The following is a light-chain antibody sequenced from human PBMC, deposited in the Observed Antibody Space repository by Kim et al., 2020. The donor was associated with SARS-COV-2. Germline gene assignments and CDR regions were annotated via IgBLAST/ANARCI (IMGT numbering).Light chain of an antibody. CDR3: NSRDSSGNHYV. Sequence: ALGQTVRITCQGDSIRSYDASWYQQKPGQAPVLVIYGKSNRPSGIPDRFSGSSSGNTASLTITGAQAEDEADYYCNSRDSSGNHYVFGTGTKVTVL. CDR2: GKS. V-gene: IGLV3-19*01. J-gene: IGLJ1*01. CDR1: SIRSYD.